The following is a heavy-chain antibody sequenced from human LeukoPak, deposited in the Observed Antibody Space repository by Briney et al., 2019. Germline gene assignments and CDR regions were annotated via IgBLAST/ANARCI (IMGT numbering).Heavy chain of an antibody. D-gene: IGHD3-9*01. J-gene: IGHJ4*02. Sequence: GGSLRLSCAASGFTFSSYGMHWVRQAPGKGLEWVAFIRYDGSNKYYADSVKGRFTISRDNSKNTLYLQMNSLRAEDTAVYYCARVKYFDWSHGYFDYWGQGTLVTVSS. CDR2: IRYDGSNK. CDR1: GFTFSSYG. CDR3: ARVKYFDWSHGYFDY. V-gene: IGHV3-30*02.